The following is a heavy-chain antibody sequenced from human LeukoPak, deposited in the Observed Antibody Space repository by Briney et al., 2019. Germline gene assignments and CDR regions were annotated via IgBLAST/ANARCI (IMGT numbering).Heavy chain of an antibody. CDR3: ARDRGNRTVLRSVFFQN. V-gene: IGHV1-18*04. J-gene: IGHJ1*01. CDR2: INPYNRNT. CDR1: GYPFTSYG. Sequence: GASVKVSCKTSGYPFTSYGVSWVRQAPGQGLEWVGWINPYNRNTNYTHKFQGRVAMTTDTSTSTAYMELRSRRSDDTAVYYCARDRGNRTVLRSVFFQNWGQGTLVTVSS. D-gene: IGHD3-10*01.